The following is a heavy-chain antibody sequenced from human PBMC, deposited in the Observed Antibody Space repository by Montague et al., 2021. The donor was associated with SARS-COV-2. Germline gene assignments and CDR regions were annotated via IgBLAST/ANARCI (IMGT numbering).Heavy chain of an antibody. J-gene: IGHJ4*02. CDR1: GFTFSSYT. CDR2: ISSSSSSI. Sequence: SLRLSCAASGFTFSSYTMNWVRQSPGMGLEWVSSISSSSSSIYYADSLKGRFTISRDNAKNSLYLQMNSLRVEDTAVYYCVRGGGCSGGKCNGGARDWGQGTLVTVSS. D-gene: IGHD2-15*01. V-gene: IGHV3-21*01. CDR3: VRGGGCSGGKCNGGARD.